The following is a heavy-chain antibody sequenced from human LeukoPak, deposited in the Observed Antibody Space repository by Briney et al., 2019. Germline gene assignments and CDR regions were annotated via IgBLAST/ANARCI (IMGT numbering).Heavy chain of an antibody. D-gene: IGHD3-22*01. J-gene: IGHJ1*01. CDR3: ASNYYDSSGYYHVPEYFQH. CDR1: GGSFSGYY. Sequence: PSETLSLTCAVYGGSFSGYYWSWIRQPPGKGLEWIGEINHSGSTNYNPSLKSRVTISVDTSKNQFSLKLSSVTAADTAVYYCASNYYDSSGYYHVPEYFQHWGQGTLVTVSS. V-gene: IGHV4-34*01. CDR2: INHSGST.